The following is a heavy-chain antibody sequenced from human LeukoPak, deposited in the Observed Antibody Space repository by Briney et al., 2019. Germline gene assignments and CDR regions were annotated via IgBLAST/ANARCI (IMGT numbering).Heavy chain of an antibody. D-gene: IGHD3-22*01. CDR2: IKQDGSEK. Sequence: GGSLRLSCAASGFTFSSYWMSWVRQAPGKGLEWVANIKQDGSEKYYVDSVKGRFTISRDNAKNSLYLQMNSLRAEDTAVYYCARGWTYYYDSSGCKLFDYWGQGTLVTVSS. V-gene: IGHV3-7*01. CDR1: GFTFSSYW. CDR3: ARGWTYYYDSSGCKLFDY. J-gene: IGHJ4*02.